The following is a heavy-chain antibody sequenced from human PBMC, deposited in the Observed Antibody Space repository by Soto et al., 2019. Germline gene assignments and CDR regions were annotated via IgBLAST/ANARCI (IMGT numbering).Heavy chain of an antibody. CDR3: ARTQLDDFWSGYNCYFDL. D-gene: IGHD3-3*01. CDR2: ISAYNGNT. Sequence: ASVKVSCKASGYSFTSYGISWVRQAPGQGLEWMGWISAYNGNTNYAQKFQGRVTMTTDTSTSTAYMELRSLRSDDTAVYYCARTQLDDFWSGYNCYFDLWGRGTLVTVSS. V-gene: IGHV1-18*01. J-gene: IGHJ2*01. CDR1: GYSFTSYG.